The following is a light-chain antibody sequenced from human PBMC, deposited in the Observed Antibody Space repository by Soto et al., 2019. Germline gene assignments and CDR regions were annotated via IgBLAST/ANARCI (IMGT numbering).Light chain of an antibody. J-gene: IGKJ3*01. V-gene: IGKV1-12*01. CDR1: QGISR. Sequence: DIQMTQSPSSVSASVGDRVTITCRASQGISRLAWYQQKPGKAPNLVIYAASTLQSGVPSRFSGSGSGTDFTLTISCLQPEDSATYYCQQASSFPRTFGPGTKVDIK. CDR2: AAS. CDR3: QQASSFPRT.